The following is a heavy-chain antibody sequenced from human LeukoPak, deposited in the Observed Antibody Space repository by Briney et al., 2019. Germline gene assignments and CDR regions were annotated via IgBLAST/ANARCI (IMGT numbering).Heavy chain of an antibody. CDR2: ISSSGSTI. D-gene: IGHD5-12*01. J-gene: IGHJ6*02. V-gene: IGHV3-48*03. CDR1: GFTFSSYE. CDR3: ATYSGYDGMDV. Sequence: GGSLRLSCAASGFTFSSYEMNWVRQAPGKGLEWVSYISSSGSTIYYADSVKGRFTISRDNAKNSLYLQMNSLRAEDTAVNYCATYSGYDGMDVWGQGTTVTVSS.